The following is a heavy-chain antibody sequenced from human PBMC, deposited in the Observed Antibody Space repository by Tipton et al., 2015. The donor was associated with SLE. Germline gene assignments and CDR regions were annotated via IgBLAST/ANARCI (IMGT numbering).Heavy chain of an antibody. V-gene: IGHV4-61*02. CDR1: GGSISSGSYY. CDR3: ARRYGDYDGFDY. J-gene: IGHJ4*02. D-gene: IGHD4-17*01. CDR2: IYTSGST. Sequence: TLSLTCTVSGGSISSGSYYWSWIRQPAGKGLEWIGRIYTSGSTNYNPFLKSRVTISIDTSKNRFSLKLSSVTAADTAVYYCARRYGDYDGFDYWGQGTLVTVSS.